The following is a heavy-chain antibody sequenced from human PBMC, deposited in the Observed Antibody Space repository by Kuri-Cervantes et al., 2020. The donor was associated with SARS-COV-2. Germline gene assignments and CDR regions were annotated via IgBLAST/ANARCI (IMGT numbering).Heavy chain of an antibody. Sequence: GSLKISCAASGFTFSSYGMHWVRQAPGKGLEWVAVIWYDGSNKYYADSVKGRFTISRDNSKNTLYFQMNNPRVEDTAVYYCARERGVIPAGLGWFDLWGQGTLVTVSS. CDR3: ARERGVIPAGLGWFDL. CDR1: GFTFSSYG. J-gene: IGHJ5*02. D-gene: IGHD2-2*01. CDR2: IWYDGSNK. V-gene: IGHV3-33*01.